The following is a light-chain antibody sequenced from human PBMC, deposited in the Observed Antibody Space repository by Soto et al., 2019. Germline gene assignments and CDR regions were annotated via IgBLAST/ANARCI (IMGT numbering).Light chain of an antibody. V-gene: IGKV1-5*03. J-gene: IGKJ2*01. CDR3: QQYNSYLYT. CDR2: KAS. Sequence: DIQMTQSPSTLSASVGDRVTITCRASQSISSWLAWYQQKPGKAPKLLIYKASSLESGVPSRFSGSGSGTEFTLTISSLQPDDFAKYYCQQYNSYLYTFGQGTKLEIK. CDR1: QSISSW.